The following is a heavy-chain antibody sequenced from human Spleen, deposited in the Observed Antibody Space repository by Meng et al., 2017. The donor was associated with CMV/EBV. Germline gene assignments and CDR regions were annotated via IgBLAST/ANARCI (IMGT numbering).Heavy chain of an antibody. V-gene: IGHV4-34*01. CDR1: GGGCNGCS. Sequence: AFYGGGCNGCSWSRNRPSTGQGLEWIRQINHSRSNNYNPSLKTRVSISIDRSKIPFSLKPMSVTAADTDVCACARTRILGFGGLSDYWGQGTLVTVSS. D-gene: IGHD3-10*01. CDR2: INHSRSN. J-gene: IGHJ4*02. CDR3: ARTRILGFGGLSDY.